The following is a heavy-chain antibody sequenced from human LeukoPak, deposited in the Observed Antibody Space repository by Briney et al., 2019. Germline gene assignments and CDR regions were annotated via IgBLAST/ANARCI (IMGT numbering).Heavy chain of an antibody. D-gene: IGHD3-10*01. V-gene: IGHV3-23*01. CDR3: ARGLSVWFGEYDLDY. CDR1: RFTFSSYA. J-gene: IGHJ4*02. Sequence: GGSLRLSCAASRFTFSSYAMSWVRQAPGRGLEWVSTISGSGGSTYYADSVKGRFTISRDNSKNTLYLQMNSLRAEDTAVYYCARGLSVWFGEYDLDYWGQGTLVTVSS. CDR2: ISGSGGST.